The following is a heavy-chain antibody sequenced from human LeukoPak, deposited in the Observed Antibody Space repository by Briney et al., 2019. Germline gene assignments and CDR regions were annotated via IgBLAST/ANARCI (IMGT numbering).Heavy chain of an antibody. V-gene: IGHV4-59*12. CDR3: ARGVYGDYLLYFDY. CDR1: GGSISSYY. J-gene: IGHJ4*02. Sequence: PSETLSLTCTVSGGSISSYYWSWIRQPPGKGLEWIGYIYYSGSTNYNPSLKSRVTISVDTSKNQFSLKLSSVTAADTAVYYCARGVYGDYLLYFDYWGQGTLVTVSS. D-gene: IGHD4-17*01. CDR2: IYYSGST.